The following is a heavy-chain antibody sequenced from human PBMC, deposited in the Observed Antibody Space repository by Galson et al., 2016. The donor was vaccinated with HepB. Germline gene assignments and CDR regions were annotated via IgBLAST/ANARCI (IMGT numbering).Heavy chain of an antibody. CDR3: ARHPYVWGRRNWVGFDI. J-gene: IGHJ3*02. Sequence: SETLSLTCAVSGGSVNTSNWWSWLRQSPEKGLEWIAEMYHSGSANYNGALESRVTIFVDKSKNEVSLKLRSVTAADTAVYYCARHPYVWGRRNWVGFDIWGQGTVVTVSS. V-gene: IGHV4-4*02. D-gene: IGHD3-16*01. CDR2: MYHSGSA. CDR1: GGSVNTSNW.